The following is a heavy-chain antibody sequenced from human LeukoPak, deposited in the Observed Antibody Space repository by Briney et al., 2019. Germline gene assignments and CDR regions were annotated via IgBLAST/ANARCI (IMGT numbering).Heavy chain of an antibody. Sequence: GSLRLSCAASGFTFSDHYMSWIRQPPGKGLEWIGSIYYSGSTYYNPSLKSRVTISVDTSKNQFSLKLSSVTAADTAVYYCARVTLAGTPDYFDYWGQGTLVTVSS. CDR2: IYYSGST. CDR1: GFTFSDHY. V-gene: IGHV4-38-2*01. J-gene: IGHJ4*02. D-gene: IGHD6-13*01. CDR3: ARVTLAGTPDYFDY.